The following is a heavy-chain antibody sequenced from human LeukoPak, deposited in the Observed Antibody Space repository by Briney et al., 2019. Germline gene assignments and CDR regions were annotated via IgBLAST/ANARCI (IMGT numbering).Heavy chain of an antibody. V-gene: IGHV4-39*01. CDR1: GGSISSSSYY. CDR2: MDYSGGT. CDR3: ARHITMLGIPHRWYWFDP. Sequence: SGTLCLTCTVSGGSISSSSYYWGWVRQPPGKGLEWIGRMDYSGGTYYNPSLKSRVTISVDTSMHHFSLKLSSVTAADTAVYYCARHITMLGIPHRWYWFDPWGQGTLVTVSS. J-gene: IGHJ5*02. D-gene: IGHD3-10*02.